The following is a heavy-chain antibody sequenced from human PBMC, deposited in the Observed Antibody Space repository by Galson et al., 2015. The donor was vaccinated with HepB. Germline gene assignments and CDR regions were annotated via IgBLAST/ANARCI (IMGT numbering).Heavy chain of an antibody. CDR2: IYYSGST. V-gene: IGHV4-59*01. Sequence: SLTCTVSGGSISSYYWSWTRQPPGKGLEWIGNIYYSGSTNYNPSLKSRVTISVDTSKNQFSLKLSSVTAADTAVYYCARRTSGAVPWYFDLWGRGTLVTVSS. D-gene: IGHD6-19*01. CDR1: GGSISSYY. CDR3: ARRTSGAVPWYFDL. J-gene: IGHJ2*01.